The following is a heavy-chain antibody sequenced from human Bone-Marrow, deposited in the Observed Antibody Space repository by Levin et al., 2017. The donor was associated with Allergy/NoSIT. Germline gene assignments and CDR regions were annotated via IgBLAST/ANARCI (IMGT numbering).Heavy chain of an antibody. V-gene: IGHV3-21*01. CDR3: AREVATSGYYMDV. CDR2: ISSSSSYI. CDR1: GFTFSSYS. Sequence: GGSLRLSCAASGFTFSSYSMNWVRQAPGKGLEWVSSISSSSSYIYYADSVKGRFTISRDNAKNSLYLQMNSLRAEDTAVYYCAREVATSGYYMDVWGKGTTVTVSS. J-gene: IGHJ6*03. D-gene: IGHD5-12*01.